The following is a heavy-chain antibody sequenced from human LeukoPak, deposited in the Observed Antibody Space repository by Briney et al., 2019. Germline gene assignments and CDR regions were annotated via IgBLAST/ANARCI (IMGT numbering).Heavy chain of an antibody. CDR1: GYTFTSYG. J-gene: IGHJ6*02. CDR3: ARDWMRGYSYGRPENYYYYYGMDV. V-gene: IGHV1-18*01. CDR2: ISAYNGNT. D-gene: IGHD5-18*01. Sequence: GASVKVSCKASGYTFTSYGISWVRQAPGQGLEWMGWISAYNGNTNYAQKLQGRVTMTTDTSTSTAYMELRSLRSDDTAVYYCARDWMRGYSYGRPENYYYYYGMDVWGQGTTVTVSS.